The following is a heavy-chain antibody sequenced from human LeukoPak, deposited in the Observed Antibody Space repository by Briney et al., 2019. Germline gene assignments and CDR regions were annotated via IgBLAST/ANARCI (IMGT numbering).Heavy chain of an antibody. J-gene: IGHJ6*03. CDR3: ARGFRYCSSTSCGSYYYYYMDV. CDR2: INPSGGST. V-gene: IGHV1-46*01. Sequence: ASVKVSCKASGYTFTSYYMHWVRQAPGQGLEWMGIINPSGGSTSYAQKFQGRVTMTWDTSTSTVYMELSSLRSEDTAVYYCARGFRYCSSTSCGSYYYYYMDVWGKGTTVTISS. CDR1: GYTFTSYY. D-gene: IGHD2-2*01.